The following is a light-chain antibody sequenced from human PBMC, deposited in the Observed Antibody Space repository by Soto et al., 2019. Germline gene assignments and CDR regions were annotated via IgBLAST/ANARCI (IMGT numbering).Light chain of an antibody. Sequence: EVVLTQSPGTLSLSPGERATLSCRASQSVNSKYLAWYQRKPGQAPRLLIYGASSRATGIPDRFGGSGSGTDFTLTITRLEPEDCAVYYCQQYGGSPLYIFGQGTKLEIK. J-gene: IGKJ2*01. V-gene: IGKV3-20*01. CDR2: GAS. CDR3: QQYGGSPLYI. CDR1: QSVNSKY.